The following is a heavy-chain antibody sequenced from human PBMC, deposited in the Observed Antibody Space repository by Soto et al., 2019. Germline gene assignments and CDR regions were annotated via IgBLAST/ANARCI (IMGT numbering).Heavy chain of an antibody. Sequence: EVQLVESGGGLVQPGGSLRLSCAASGFTFSSYWMHWVRQAPGKGLVWVSRISSDGSSTSYADSVKGRFTISRDNAKNTLYLQMNSLRAEDTAVYYCARGYSSSWYRGYFDYWGQGTLVTVSS. J-gene: IGHJ4*02. CDR3: ARGYSSSWYRGYFDY. D-gene: IGHD6-13*01. CDR2: ISSDGSST. V-gene: IGHV3-74*01. CDR1: GFTFSSYW.